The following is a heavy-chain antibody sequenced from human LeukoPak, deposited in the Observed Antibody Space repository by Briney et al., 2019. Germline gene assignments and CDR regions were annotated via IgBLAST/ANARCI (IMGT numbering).Heavy chain of an antibody. CDR2: ISAYNGNT. Sequence: GASVKVSCKASGYTFTSYGINWVRQAPGQGLEWMGWISAYNGNTDYAQKLQGRVTMTTDTSTSTAYMELRSLRSDDTAVYYCARDRRSYCSGSSCDSGADSWGQGTLVTVSS. V-gene: IGHV1-18*01. CDR3: ARDRRSYCSGSSCDSGADS. CDR1: GYTFTSYG. J-gene: IGHJ4*02. D-gene: IGHD2-15*01.